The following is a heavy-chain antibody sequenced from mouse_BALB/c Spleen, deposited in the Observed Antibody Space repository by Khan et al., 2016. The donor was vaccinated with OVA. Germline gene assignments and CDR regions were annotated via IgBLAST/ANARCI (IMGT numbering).Heavy chain of an antibody. CDR1: GFSLTTYG. J-gene: IGHJ1*01. V-gene: IGHV2-9*02. CDR2: IWASGTT. CDR3: GRDGYRYFDV. Sequence: QVQLKESGPGLVAPSQSLSITCTVSGFSLTTYGIHWVRQPPGKGLEWLGVIWASGTTNYNSALMSRLSISKDNSKSQVFLKMNSLQTDDTAMYYCGRDGYRYFDVWGAGTTVTVSS.